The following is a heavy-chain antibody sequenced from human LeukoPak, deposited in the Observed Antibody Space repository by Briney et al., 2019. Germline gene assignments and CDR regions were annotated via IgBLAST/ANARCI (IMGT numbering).Heavy chain of an antibody. CDR3: AKDFPLWFGELFHAFDI. Sequence: GGSLRLSCAASGFTVSSSYMSWVRQAPGKGLEWVSVIYSGGTTYYADSVKGRFTISRDNSKNTLYLQMNSLRAEDTAVYYCAKDFPLWFGELFHAFDIWGQGTMVTVSS. CDR2: IYSGGTT. D-gene: IGHD3-10*01. CDR1: GFTVSSSY. J-gene: IGHJ3*02. V-gene: IGHV3-53*01.